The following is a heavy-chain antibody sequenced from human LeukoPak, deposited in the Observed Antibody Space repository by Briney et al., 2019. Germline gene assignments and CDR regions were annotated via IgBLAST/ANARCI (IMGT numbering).Heavy chain of an antibody. J-gene: IGHJ3*02. CDR1: GGSFSGYY. CDR3: AAFLRFLEWHPDGNDAFDI. Sequence: SETLSLTCAVYGGSFSGYYWSWIRQPPGKGLEWIGEINHSGSTNYNPSLKSRVTISVDTPKNQFSLKLSSVTAADTAVYYCAAFLRFLEWHPDGNDAFDIWGQGTMVTVSS. V-gene: IGHV4-34*01. D-gene: IGHD3-3*01. CDR2: INHSGST.